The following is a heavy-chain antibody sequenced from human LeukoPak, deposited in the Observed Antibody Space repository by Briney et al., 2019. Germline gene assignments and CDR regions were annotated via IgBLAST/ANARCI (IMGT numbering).Heavy chain of an antibody. Sequence: PGGSLRLSCAASGFTFSSYAMHWVRQPPGKGLEWVAVISHNGSNKYYADSAKRRFTISRDNSKNTLYMQSNTPRAEDTALYYCARDHPVICCGGSCYAGDDFDIWGQGTMVTVSS. V-gene: IGHV3-30*04. J-gene: IGHJ3*02. CDR2: ISHNGSNK. CDR3: ARDHPVICCGGSCYAGDDFDI. CDR1: GFTFSSYA. D-gene: IGHD2-15*01.